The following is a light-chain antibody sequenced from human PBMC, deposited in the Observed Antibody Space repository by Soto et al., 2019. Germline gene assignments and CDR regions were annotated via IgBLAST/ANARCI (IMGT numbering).Light chain of an antibody. Sequence: DIQMTQSPSSLSASVGARVTITCRASQGISNYLAWYQQKPGKVPKLLIYAASTLQSGVPSRFSGSGSGTDFTLTISSLQPEDVATYYCQKYNSATPLTFGGGTKWIS. V-gene: IGKV1-27*01. CDR3: QKYNSATPLT. CDR1: QGISNY. J-gene: IGKJ4*01. CDR2: AAS.